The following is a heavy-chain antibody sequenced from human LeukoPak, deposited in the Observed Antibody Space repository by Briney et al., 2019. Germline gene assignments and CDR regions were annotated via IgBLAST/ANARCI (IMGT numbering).Heavy chain of an antibody. D-gene: IGHD3-10*01. J-gene: IGHJ3*02. V-gene: IGHV3-21*01. Sequence: TGGSLRLSCAASGFTFSSYSMNWVRQAPGKGLDWVSSISSSSSYIYYADSVKGRFTISRDNAKNSLYLQMNSLRAEDTAVYYCARDPDGSGSDAFDIWGQGTMVTVSS. CDR3: ARDPDGSGSDAFDI. CDR1: GFTFSSYS. CDR2: ISSSSSYI.